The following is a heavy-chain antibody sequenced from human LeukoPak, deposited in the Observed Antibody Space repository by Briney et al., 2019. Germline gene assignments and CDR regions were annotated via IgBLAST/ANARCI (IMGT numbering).Heavy chain of an antibody. CDR1: GLTFSNYW. Sequence: GGSLRLSCAASGLTFSNYWMSWVRQAPGKGLEWVANIKEDGSEKYYVDSMKGRFTISRDNAKNSLYLQMSSLRVEDTAIYYCARDRTGGYFDYWGQGTLVTVSS. CDR2: IKEDGSEK. CDR3: ARDRTGGYFDY. D-gene: IGHD4-23*01. J-gene: IGHJ4*02. V-gene: IGHV3-7*03.